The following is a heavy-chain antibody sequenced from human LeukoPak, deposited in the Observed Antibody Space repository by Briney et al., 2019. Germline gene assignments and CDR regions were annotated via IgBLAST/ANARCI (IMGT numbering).Heavy chain of an antibody. CDR1: GGSISSSSYY. V-gene: IGHV4-39*07. D-gene: IGHD6-13*01. CDR3: ARTHSSRYNWFDP. J-gene: IGHJ5*02. Sequence: SETLSLTCTVSGGSISSSSYYWGWIRQPPGKGLECIGSIYYSGSTNYNPSLKSRVTMSVDTSKNQFSLTLSSVTAADTAVYYCARTHSSRYNWFDPWGQGTLVTVSS. CDR2: IYYSGST.